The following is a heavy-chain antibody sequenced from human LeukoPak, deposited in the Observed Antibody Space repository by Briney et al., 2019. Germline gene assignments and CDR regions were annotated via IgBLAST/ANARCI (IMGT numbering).Heavy chain of an antibody. CDR3: ARGGYPHTTKYMDV. J-gene: IGHJ6*03. CDR2: IIPMFASA. CDR1: GGTFSSYA. V-gene: IGHV1-69*06. Sequence: ASVKVSCKASGGTFSSYAISWVRQAPGQGLEWMGGIIPMFASANYAQKFQGRVTITADKSTSTAYMELSSLRSDDTAVYYCARGGYPHTTKYMDVWGKGTTVTVSS. D-gene: IGHD2/OR15-2a*01.